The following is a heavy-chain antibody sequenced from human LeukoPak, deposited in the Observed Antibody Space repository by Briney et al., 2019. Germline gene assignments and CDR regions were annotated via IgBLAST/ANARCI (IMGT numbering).Heavy chain of an antibody. CDR2: IYSGGST. CDR1: GFTVSSNY. Sequence: GGSLRLSCAASGFTVSSNYMSWVRQAPGKGLEWVSVIYSGGSTYYADSVKGRFTISRDNSKNTLYLQMNSLRAEDTAVYYCARDSGIAAAGTNWGYGFEPYYFDYWGQGTLVTVSS. J-gene: IGHJ4*02. CDR3: ARDSGIAAAGTNWGYGFEPYYFDY. V-gene: IGHV3-66*02. D-gene: IGHD6-13*01.